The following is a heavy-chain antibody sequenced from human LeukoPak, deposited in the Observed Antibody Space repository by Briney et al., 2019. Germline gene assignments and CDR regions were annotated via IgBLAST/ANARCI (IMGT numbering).Heavy chain of an antibody. D-gene: IGHD3-3*01. CDR1: RSTFSSYG. V-gene: IGHV3-23*01. Sequence: GGSLRLSCATSRSTFSSYGMHWVRQAPGKGLEWVSAISGSGGSTYYADSVKGRFTISRDNSKNTLYLQMNSLRAEDTAVYYCAKDSASITIFGVVIGGYYYYYYMDVWGKGTTVTVSS. CDR3: AKDSASITIFGVVIGGYYYYYYMDV. J-gene: IGHJ6*03. CDR2: ISGSGGST.